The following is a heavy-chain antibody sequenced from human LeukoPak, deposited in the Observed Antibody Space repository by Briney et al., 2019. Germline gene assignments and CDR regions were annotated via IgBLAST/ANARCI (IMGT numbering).Heavy chain of an antibody. CDR1: GFTFSSYA. V-gene: IGHV3-23*01. J-gene: IGHJ4*02. CDR3: AREAEDY. CDR2: ISGSGVTT. Sequence: GGSLRLSCEASGFTFSSYAMSWVRQAPGKGLEWVSAISGSGVTTHYAGSVKGRFSISRDNSKNTLYLQMNSLRAEDTAVYYCAREAEDYWGQGTLVTVSS.